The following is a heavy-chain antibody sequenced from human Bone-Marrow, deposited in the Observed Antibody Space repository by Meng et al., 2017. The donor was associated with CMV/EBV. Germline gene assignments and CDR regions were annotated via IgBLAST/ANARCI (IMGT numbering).Heavy chain of an antibody. Sequence: SCAASGFALSSYGMHWVRQAPGKGLEWVAFIRYDGSNPQYVDSAKGRFTISRDNPRNTLYLEMNNLRTEDTALYFCAMCHRIPSYDSWGQGTLVTVSS. CDR2: IRYDGSNP. J-gene: IGHJ5*01. CDR1: GFALSSYG. D-gene: IGHD2-2*02. V-gene: IGHV3-30*02. CDR3: AMCHRIPSYDS.